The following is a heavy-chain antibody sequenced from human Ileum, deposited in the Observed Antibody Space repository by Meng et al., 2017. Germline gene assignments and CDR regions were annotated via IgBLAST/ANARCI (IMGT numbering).Heavy chain of an antibody. V-gene: IGHV4-4*08. J-gene: IGHJ4*02. Sequence: QVLLQESGPGLVKPSETLFLTCSVSGDSLIAYNWNWIRQAPGKGLEWLGYVYDGEAPNYNPSLQSRLTISMDKSANQFSLKLTSVTAADTAVYYCARERRHYYGSGSFDYWGQGILVTVSS. CDR3: ARERRHYYGSGSFDY. CDR1: GDSLIAYN. D-gene: IGHD3-10*01. CDR2: VYDGEAP.